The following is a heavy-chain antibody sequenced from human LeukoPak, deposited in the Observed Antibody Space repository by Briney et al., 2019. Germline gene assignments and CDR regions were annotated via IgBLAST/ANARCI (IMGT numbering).Heavy chain of an antibody. D-gene: IGHD3-10*01. CDR2: ISSSSSSI. CDR3: ARPNYYGSGLDY. J-gene: IGHJ4*02. CDR1: GFTFSSYE. V-gene: IGHV3-21*01. Sequence: GGSLRLSCAASGFTFSSYEMNWVRQAPGKGLEWVSVISSSSSSIYFADSMKGRFTISRDNAKNSLYLQMNGLRAEDTAVYYCARPNYYGSGLDYWGQGTLVTVSS.